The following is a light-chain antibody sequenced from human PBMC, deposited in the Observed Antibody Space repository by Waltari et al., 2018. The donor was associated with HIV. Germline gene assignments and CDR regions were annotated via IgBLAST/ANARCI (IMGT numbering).Light chain of an antibody. J-gene: IGLJ2*01. Sequence: RVTISCSGGTSNIGSNDVFWYQHLPGTAPKLLIHRNDRRPSGVPDRFSGSTSGNSASLAISGLRSEDEADYYGVAWDDGLRGVVFGGGTRVAVL. CDR2: RND. V-gene: IGLV1-47*01. CDR1: TSNIGSND. CDR3: VAWDDGLRGVV.